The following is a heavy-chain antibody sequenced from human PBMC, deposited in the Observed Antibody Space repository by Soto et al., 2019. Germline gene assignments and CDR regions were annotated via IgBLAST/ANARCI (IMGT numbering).Heavy chain of an antibody. CDR2: IKSNADGGTI. J-gene: IGHJ6*02. CDR1: EFTFSKAW. Sequence: PGGSLRLSCAASEFTFSKAWMSWVRQAPGKGLEWVCRIKSNADGGTIDYAAPVKGRFTISRDDSKNMLYLQMNSLKTEDTAVYYCTTARRNSSGIDVWGQGTTVTVYS. V-gene: IGHV3-15*01. CDR3: TTARRNSSGIDV.